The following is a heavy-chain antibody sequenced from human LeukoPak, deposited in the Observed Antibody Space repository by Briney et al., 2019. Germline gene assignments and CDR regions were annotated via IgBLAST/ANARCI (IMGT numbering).Heavy chain of an antibody. J-gene: IGHJ4*02. CDR3: ARVNVGYNYTGDY. D-gene: IGHD5-24*01. V-gene: IGHV4-34*01. CDR1: GGSFSGYY. Sequence: SETLSLTCAVYGGSFSGYYWSWIRQPPGKGLEWIGEINHSGSTNYNPSLKSRVTIPVDTSKNQFSLKLSSVTAADTAVYYCARVNVGYNYTGDYWGQGILVTVSS. CDR2: INHSGST.